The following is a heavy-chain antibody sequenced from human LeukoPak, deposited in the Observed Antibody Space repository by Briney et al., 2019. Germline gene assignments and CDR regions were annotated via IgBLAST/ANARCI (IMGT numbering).Heavy chain of an antibody. V-gene: IGHV3-7*04. CDR3: ARGLLAAPGIDY. J-gene: IGHJ4*02. Sequence: PGGSLRLSCAASGFIFTTYWMSWVRQAPGKGLEWVANIKEDGSEKNYVDSVKGRFTIFRDNVKNSLYLQMNSLRAEDTAVYYCARGLLAAPGIDYWGQGALVTVSS. CDR2: IKEDGSEK. D-gene: IGHD6-13*01. CDR1: GFIFTTYW.